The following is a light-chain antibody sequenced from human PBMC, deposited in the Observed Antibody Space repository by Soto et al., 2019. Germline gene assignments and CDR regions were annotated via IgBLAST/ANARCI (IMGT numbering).Light chain of an antibody. CDR1: QSVSNNY. V-gene: IGKV3-11*01. CDR2: DAS. J-gene: IGKJ5*01. Sequence: EIVLTQSPATLSLAPEERATLSCTASQSVSNNYLAWYQQKHGQAPRPLIYDASNRPTDIPARFSGSVYGTDFNLTISSLETEDFAVYDCQQRSNWPLTFGQGTRLEIK. CDR3: QQRSNWPLT.